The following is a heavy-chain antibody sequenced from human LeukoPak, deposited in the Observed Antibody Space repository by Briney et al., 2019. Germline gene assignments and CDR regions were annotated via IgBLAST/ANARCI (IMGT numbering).Heavy chain of an antibody. Sequence: GGSLRLSCAASGFTFSNAWMSWVRQAPGKGLEWVGRIKSKTDGGTTDYAAPVKGRFTISRDDSKNTLYLQMNSLKTEDTAVYYCTTDRASSWYFGIQHNWFDPWGQGTLVTVSS. V-gene: IGHV3-15*01. J-gene: IGHJ5*02. CDR1: GFTFSNAW. D-gene: IGHD6-13*01. CDR2: IKSKTDGGTT. CDR3: TTDRASSWYFGIQHNWFDP.